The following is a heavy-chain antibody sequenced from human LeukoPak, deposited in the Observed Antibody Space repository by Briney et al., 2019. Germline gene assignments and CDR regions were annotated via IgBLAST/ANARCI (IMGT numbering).Heavy chain of an antibody. J-gene: IGHJ3*01. Sequence: RGESLKISCKGSGYKFNAYWIAWVRQMPGKGLEWMGIIYPDDSDTRYSPSFQGQVTISADKSVSIAYLQWSSLKASDTAMYYCTRPNITSYYDSRGYDAFDVWGQGTMVIVSS. CDR3: TRPNITSYYDSRGYDAFDV. V-gene: IGHV5-51*01. CDR1: GYKFNAYW. CDR2: IYPDDSDT. D-gene: IGHD3-22*01.